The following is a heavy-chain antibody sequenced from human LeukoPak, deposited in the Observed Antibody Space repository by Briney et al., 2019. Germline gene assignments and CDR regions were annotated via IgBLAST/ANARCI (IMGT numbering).Heavy chain of an antibody. V-gene: IGHV3-49*04. J-gene: IGHJ4*02. CDR1: GFTFSSYW. CDR2: IRSKAYGGTT. CDR3: TRGRGHYDSSGPDY. D-gene: IGHD3-22*01. Sequence: GGSLRLSCAVSGFTFSSYWMTWVRQAPGKGLEWVGFIRSKAYGGTTEYAASVKGRFTISRDDSKSIAYLQMNSLKTEDTAVYYCTRGRGHYDSSGPDYWGQGTLVTVSS.